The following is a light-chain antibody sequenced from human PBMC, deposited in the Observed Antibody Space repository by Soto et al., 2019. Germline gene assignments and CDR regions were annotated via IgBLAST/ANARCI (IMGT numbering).Light chain of an antibody. Sequence: EIVLTQSPGTLSLSPGERATLSCRASQSVSNNYLAWYQQKPGQAPRLLIYGASTRATGMPDRFSGSGSGTEFTLIISSLQSEDFAVYYCQQYDIWPLTFGGGTKVDIK. V-gene: IGKV3-20*01. CDR2: GAS. CDR1: QSVSNNY. J-gene: IGKJ4*01. CDR3: QQYDIWPLT.